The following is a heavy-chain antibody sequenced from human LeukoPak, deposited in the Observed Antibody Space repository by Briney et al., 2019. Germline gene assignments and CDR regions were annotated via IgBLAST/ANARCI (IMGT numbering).Heavy chain of an antibody. V-gene: IGHV3-23*01. CDR2: ISGSGGST. D-gene: IGHD2-21*02. J-gene: IGHJ6*03. CDR3: AKVGYCCGDCRLYYYYMDV. Sequence: GGSLRLSCAASGFTFSSYAMSWVRQAPGKGLEWVSAISGSGGSTYYADSVKGRFTISRDNSKNTLYLQMNSLRAEDTAVYYCAKVGYCCGDCRLYYYYMDVWGKGTTVTVCS. CDR1: GFTFSSYA.